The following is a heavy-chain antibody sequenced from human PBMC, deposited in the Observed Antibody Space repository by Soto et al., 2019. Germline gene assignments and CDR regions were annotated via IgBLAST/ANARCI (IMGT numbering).Heavy chain of an antibody. V-gene: IGHV4-4*07. CDR2: IYTRGST. CDR1: GDSISSYY. CDR3: ARHNCTSTSCYDYYGMDV. D-gene: IGHD2-2*01. Sequence: LSLTCTVSGDSISSYYWSWIRQPAGKGLEWIGRIYTRGSTNYNPSLKSRVTMSVDTSKNQFSLKLSSVTAADTAVYYCARHNCTSTSCYDYYGMDVWGQGTTVTVSS. J-gene: IGHJ6*02.